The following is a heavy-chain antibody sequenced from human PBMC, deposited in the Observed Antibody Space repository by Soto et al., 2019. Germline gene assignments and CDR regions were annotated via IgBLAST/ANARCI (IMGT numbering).Heavy chain of an antibody. CDR1: GGSISSYY. D-gene: IGHD3-10*02. V-gene: IGHV4-59*01. J-gene: IGHJ6*02. CDR2: IYYSGSI. Sequence: QVQLQESGPGLVKPSETLSLTCTVSGGSISSYYWSWIRQPPGKGLEWIGYIYYSGSINYNPSLKSRVTIPVDTSKKQFSLKLSSVTSADTAVYYWARDWAYVYGMDVWGQGTTVTVSS. CDR3: ARDWAYVYGMDV.